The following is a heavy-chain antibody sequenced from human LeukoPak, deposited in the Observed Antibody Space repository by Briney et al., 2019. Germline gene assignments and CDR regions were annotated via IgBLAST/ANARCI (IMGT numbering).Heavy chain of an antibody. CDR3: AKDGPSVGGSTPGFDP. D-gene: IGHD5/OR15-5a*01. CDR1: GVSISSGGYY. V-gene: IGHV4-31*03. CDR2: IYYGGAT. J-gene: IGHJ5*02. Sequence: SETLSLTCTVSGVSISSGGYYWAWIRQHPGKGLEWIGYIYYGGATYYNPSLKSRLTISMDTSENQFSLRLSSVTAADTAVYYCAKDGPSVGGSTPGFDPWGQGTLVTVSS.